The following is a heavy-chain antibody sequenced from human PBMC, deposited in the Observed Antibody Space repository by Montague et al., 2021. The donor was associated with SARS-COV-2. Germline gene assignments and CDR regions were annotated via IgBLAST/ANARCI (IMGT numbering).Heavy chain of an antibody. Sequence: SETLSLTCTVSGGSISSYYWSWIRQPPGKGLEWIGYIYYSGSTNYNPSLKSRVTISVDTSKNQFSLKLSSVTAADTAVYYCARPLNLYYYGSGSYSSWFDPWGQGTLVTVSS. CDR2: IYYSGST. J-gene: IGHJ5*02. CDR3: ARPLNLYYYGSGSYSSWFDP. D-gene: IGHD3-10*01. CDR1: GGSISSYY. V-gene: IGHV4-59*08.